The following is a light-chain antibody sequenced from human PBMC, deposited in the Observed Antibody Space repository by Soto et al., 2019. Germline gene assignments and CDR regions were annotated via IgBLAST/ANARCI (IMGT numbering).Light chain of an antibody. V-gene: IGLV1-40*01. Sequence: QSVLTQPPSVSGAPGRRVTISCTGSSSNIGAGYDVHWYQQLPGTAPKLLIYGNSNRPSGVPDRFSGSKSGTSASLAITGLQAEDEADHYCQSYDISLSGWVFGGGTKVTVL. CDR3: QSYDISLSGWV. CDR1: SSNIGAGYD. CDR2: GNS. J-gene: IGLJ2*01.